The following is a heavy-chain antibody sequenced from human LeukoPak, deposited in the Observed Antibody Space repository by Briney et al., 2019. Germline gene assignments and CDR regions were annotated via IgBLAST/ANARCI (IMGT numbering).Heavy chain of an antibody. D-gene: IGHD1-26*01. V-gene: IGHV3-48*03. CDR1: GFTFSSYE. CDR3: ARARAEGVNSGSYYRYYFDY. Sequence: GGSLRLSCAASGFTFSSYEMNWVRQAPGKGLERVSYISSSGSTIYYADSVKGRFTISRDNAKNSLYLQMNSLRAEDTAVYYCARARAEGVNSGSYYRYYFDYWGQGTLVTVSS. J-gene: IGHJ4*02. CDR2: ISSSGSTI.